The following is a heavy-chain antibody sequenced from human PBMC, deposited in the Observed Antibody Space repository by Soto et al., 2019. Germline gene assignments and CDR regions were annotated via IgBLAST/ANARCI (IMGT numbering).Heavy chain of an antibody. Sequence: QVQLVQSGDEVKKPGASVKLSCKASGYIFVNYGIAWVRQVPGQGLEWMGWISPYTGNTHSATKIQGRLTMTTDTSTSTAYMDLGSLTSDDTAVYYCVMVDNYVTPTPQDVWGQGTTVTVSS. CDR1: GYIFVNYG. CDR2: ISPYTGNT. CDR3: VMVDNYVTPTPQDV. J-gene: IGHJ6*02. V-gene: IGHV1-18*01. D-gene: IGHD3-16*01.